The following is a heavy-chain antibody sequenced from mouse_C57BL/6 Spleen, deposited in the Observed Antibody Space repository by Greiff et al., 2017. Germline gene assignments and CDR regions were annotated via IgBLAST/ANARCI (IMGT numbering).Heavy chain of an antibody. Sequence: QVQLQQPGAGLVRPGSSVKLSCKASGYTFTSYWMHWVKQRPIQGLEWIGNIDPSDSETHYNQKFKDKATFTVDKSSSTAYMQLSSLTSEDSAVYYCARDTTVVATYWYFDVWGTGTTVTVSS. D-gene: IGHD1-1*01. CDR3: ARDTTVVATYWYFDV. V-gene: IGHV1-52*01. CDR1: GYTFTSYW. J-gene: IGHJ1*03. CDR2: IDPSDSET.